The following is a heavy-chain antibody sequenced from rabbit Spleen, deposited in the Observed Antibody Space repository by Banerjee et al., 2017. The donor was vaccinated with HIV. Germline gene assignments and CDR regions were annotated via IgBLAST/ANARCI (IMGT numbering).Heavy chain of an antibody. CDR2: IYGGGSGST. CDR1: GFSFSSYYY. V-gene: IGHV1S45*01. D-gene: IGHD6-1*01. Sequence: QQQLEESGGGLVQPGGTLTLTCTASGFSFSSYYYMCWVRQAPGKGLEWIACIYGGGSGSTYYATWAKGRFTISKTSSTTVTLQMTSLTAADTATYFCARGAIISGGYDYDLWGPGTLVTVS. J-gene: IGHJ4*01. CDR3: ARGAIISGGYDYDL.